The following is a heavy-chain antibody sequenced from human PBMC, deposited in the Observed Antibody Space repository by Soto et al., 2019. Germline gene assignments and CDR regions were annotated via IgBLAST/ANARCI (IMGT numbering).Heavy chain of an antibody. J-gene: IGHJ5*02. Sequence: EVQVVESGGGLVQPGGSLRLSCAASGFTFGSYEMNWVRQAPGKGLEWLSYISGSGSPIYYTDSVKGRFTISRDNAKNSVYLQMNSLRAEDTAVYFCARGGRFFGAWGQGTLGTVSS. CDR1: GFTFGSYE. V-gene: IGHV3-48*03. D-gene: IGHD2-15*01. CDR3: ARGGRFFGA. CDR2: ISGSGSPI.